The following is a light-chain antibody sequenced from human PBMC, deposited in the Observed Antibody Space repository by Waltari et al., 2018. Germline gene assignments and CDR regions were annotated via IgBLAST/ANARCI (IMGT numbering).Light chain of an antibody. J-gene: IGLJ2*01. Sequence: NFMLTQPHSVSASPGKAVTNSCTRSRCRIASNQCPWYKQRPGSSPTTVIYEDNQRPSGVPDRFSGSIDSSSNSASLTISGLKTEDEADYYCQSYDSSFFVVFGGGTKLTVL. CDR3: QSYDSSFFVV. CDR1: RCRIASNQ. CDR2: EDN. V-gene: IGLV6-57*01.